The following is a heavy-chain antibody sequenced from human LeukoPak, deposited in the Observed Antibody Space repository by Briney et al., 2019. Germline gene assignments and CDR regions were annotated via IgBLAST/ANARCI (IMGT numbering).Heavy chain of an antibody. J-gene: IGHJ6*03. V-gene: IGHV4-34*01. CDR1: GGSFSGYY. CDR3: ARSGMVYLPLVANHYYYYMDV. Sequence: SETLSLTCAVYGGSFSGYYWSWIRQPPGKGLEWIGEINHSGSTNYIPSLKSRVTISVDTSKNQFSLKLSSVTAADTAVYYCARSGMVYLPLVANHYYYYMDVWGKGTTVTVSS. D-gene: IGHD2-8*01. CDR2: INHSGST.